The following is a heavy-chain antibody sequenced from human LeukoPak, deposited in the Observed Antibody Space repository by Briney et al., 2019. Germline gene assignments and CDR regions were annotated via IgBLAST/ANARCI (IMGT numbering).Heavy chain of an antibody. CDR1: GFTFSSYS. V-gene: IGHV3-21*01. CDR3: ARVYRCAREGMREENCLNAFDI. CDR2: ISSSSSYI. D-gene: IGHD2/OR15-2a*01. J-gene: IGHJ3*02. Sequence: PGGSLRLSCAASGFTFSSYSMNWVRQAPGKGLEWVSSISSSSSYIYYADSVKGRFTISRDNAKNSLYLQMNSLRAEDTAVYYCARVYRCAREGMREENCLNAFDIWGQGTMVTVSS.